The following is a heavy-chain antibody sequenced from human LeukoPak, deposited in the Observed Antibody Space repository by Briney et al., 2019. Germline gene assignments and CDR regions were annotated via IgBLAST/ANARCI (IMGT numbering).Heavy chain of an antibody. Sequence: GGSLRLSCAASGFTFSSYAMHWVRQAPGKGLEWVAVISYDGSNKYYADSVKGRFTISRDNSKNTLYLQMNSLRAEDTAVYYCAKEAGYCSGGSCYWWFDPWGQGTLVTVSS. J-gene: IGHJ5*02. CDR3: AKEAGYCSGGSCYWWFDP. CDR2: ISYDGSNK. D-gene: IGHD2-15*01. V-gene: IGHV3-30-3*01. CDR1: GFTFSSYA.